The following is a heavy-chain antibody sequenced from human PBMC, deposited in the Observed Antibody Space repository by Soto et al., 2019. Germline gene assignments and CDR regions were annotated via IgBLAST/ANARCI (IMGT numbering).Heavy chain of an antibody. CDR3: AKDKLVGATSHYDY. J-gene: IGHJ4*02. D-gene: IGHD1-26*01. V-gene: IGHV3-23*01. Sequence: LRLSCAASGFTFSSYAMSWVRQAPGKGLEWVSAISGSGGSTYYADSVKGRFTISRDNSKNTLYLQMNSLRAEDTAVYYCAKDKLVGATSHYDYWGQRTLVTAPQ. CDR1: GFTFSSYA. CDR2: ISGSGGST.